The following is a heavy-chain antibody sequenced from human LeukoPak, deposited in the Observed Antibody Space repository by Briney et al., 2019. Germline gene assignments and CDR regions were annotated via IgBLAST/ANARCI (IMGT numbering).Heavy chain of an antibody. Sequence: SETLSLTCTVSGGSISSSSYYWGWIHQPPGKGLEWIGSIYYNGNTYYNASLKSRITISGDTSKNQFSLILSSVTAADTAVYYCATPGLARAYWGQGTLVAVSS. J-gene: IGHJ4*02. CDR2: IYYNGNT. V-gene: IGHV4-39*01. CDR1: GGSISSSSYY. CDR3: ATPGLARAY.